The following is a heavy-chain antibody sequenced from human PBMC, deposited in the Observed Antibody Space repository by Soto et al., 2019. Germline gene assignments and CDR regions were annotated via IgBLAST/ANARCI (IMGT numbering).Heavy chain of an antibody. CDR3: ARELERLYYYYGMDV. V-gene: IGHV1-69*13. J-gene: IGHJ6*02. Sequence: GASVKVSCKASGGTFSSYAISWVRQAPGQGLEWMGGIIPIFGTANYAQKFQGRVTITADESTSTAYMELSSLRSEDTAVYYCARELERLYYYYGMDVWGQGTTVTVSS. CDR1: GGTFSSYA. D-gene: IGHD1-1*01. CDR2: IIPIFGTA.